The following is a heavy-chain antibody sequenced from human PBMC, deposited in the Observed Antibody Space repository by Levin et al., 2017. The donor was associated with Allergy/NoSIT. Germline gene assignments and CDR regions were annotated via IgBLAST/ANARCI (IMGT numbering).Heavy chain of an antibody. D-gene: IGHD2-21*02. CDR2: IYRLGNT. CDR3: ARDRVVGTTIDYYYGMDV. Sequence: GGSLRLSCAASGFSVTSNFMSWVRQAPGKGLHWVSVIYRLGNTYYADSVKGRFTVSRDNSQNTVFLHMNSLRVEDTAVYYCARDRVVGTTIDYYYGMDVWGQGTTVTVSS. J-gene: IGHJ6*02. CDR1: GFSVTSNF. V-gene: IGHV3-66*01.